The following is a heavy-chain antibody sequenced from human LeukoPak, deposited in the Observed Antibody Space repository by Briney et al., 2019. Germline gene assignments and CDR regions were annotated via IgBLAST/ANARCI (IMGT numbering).Heavy chain of an antibody. D-gene: IGHD6-19*01. V-gene: IGHV4-59*02. CDR3: ARSLSSAWYAYDY. CDR1: GFTVSSNY. Sequence: GSLRLSCAASGFTVSSNYMSWVRQAPGKGLEWIGYIYHSGSTNYNPSLKSRVTVSVDTSKNQFSLKLNSVTAADTAVYYCARSLSSAWYAYDYWGQGTLVTVSS. J-gene: IGHJ4*02. CDR2: IYHSGST.